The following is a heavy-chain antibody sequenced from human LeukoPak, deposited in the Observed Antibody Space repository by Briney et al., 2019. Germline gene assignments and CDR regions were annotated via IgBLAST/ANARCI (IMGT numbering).Heavy chain of an antibody. Sequence: SETLSLTCSVSGYSISTGYYWGWIRQPPGKGLEWIGSMYHSGNTNYNPSLKSRVTMSVDTSKNQSSLKLSSVTDADTAVYYCAREDRVVGYSPDYWGQGTLVTVSS. CDR2: MYHSGNT. CDR3: AREDRVVGYSPDY. J-gene: IGHJ4*02. D-gene: IGHD6-13*01. CDR1: GYSISTGYY. V-gene: IGHV4-38-2*02.